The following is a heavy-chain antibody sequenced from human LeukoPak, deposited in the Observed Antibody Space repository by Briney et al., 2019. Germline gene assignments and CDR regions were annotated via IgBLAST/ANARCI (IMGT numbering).Heavy chain of an antibody. D-gene: IGHD6-13*01. Sequence: GGSLRLSCAASGFTFSSYGMHWVRQAPGKGLEWVAVISYDGSNKYYADSVKGRFTISRDNSKNTLYLQMNSLRAEDTAVYYCARDPSGYSSSWYSREEYYFDYWGQGTLVTVSS. J-gene: IGHJ4*02. CDR2: ISYDGSNK. V-gene: IGHV3-30*03. CDR3: ARDPSGYSSSWYSREEYYFDY. CDR1: GFTFSSYG.